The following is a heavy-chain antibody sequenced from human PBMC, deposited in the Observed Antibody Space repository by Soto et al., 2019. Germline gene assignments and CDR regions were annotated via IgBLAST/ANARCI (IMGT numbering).Heavy chain of an antibody. CDR1: GFTFSNYE. J-gene: IGHJ4*02. Sequence: PGGYLRLSCAASGFTFSNYEMNWVRQAPGKGLEWLSYISTSGSIIKYADSVKGRFTISRDNAKTSLSRQMNSLRAEDTAVYYCARGYSGAWSRRGYFDYWVQGTLVTVSS. CDR2: ISTSGSII. CDR3: ARGYSGAWSRRGYFDY. V-gene: IGHV3-48*03. D-gene: IGHD6-19*01.